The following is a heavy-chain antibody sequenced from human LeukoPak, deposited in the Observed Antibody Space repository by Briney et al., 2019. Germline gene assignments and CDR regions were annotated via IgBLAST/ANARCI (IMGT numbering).Heavy chain of an antibody. CDR3: ARGRFGELKFDY. CDR2: IYTSGST. D-gene: IGHD3-10*01. Sequence: SETLSLTCTVSGGSISSYYWSWIRQPPGKGLEWIGYIYTSGSTNYNPSLKSRVTISVDTSKNQFSLKLSSVTAADTAVYYCARGRFGELKFDYWGQGTLVTVSS. J-gene: IGHJ4*02. V-gene: IGHV4-4*09. CDR1: GGSISSYY.